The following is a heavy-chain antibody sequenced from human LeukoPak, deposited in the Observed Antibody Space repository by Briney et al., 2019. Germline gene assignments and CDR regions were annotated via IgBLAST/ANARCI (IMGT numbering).Heavy chain of an antibody. D-gene: IGHD6-19*01. CDR2: ISSSGNT. CDR1: GASITNYY. Sequence: SETLSLTCTVSGASITNYYWSWIRQSPGKGLECIGYISSSGNTNYNAALKGRVTISVDTYKNHFSLILSSVTAADTAVYYCARGPPDSQWLVWYYFDYWGQGTLVTVSS. V-gene: IGHV4-59*01. J-gene: IGHJ4*02. CDR3: ARGPPDSQWLVWYYFDY.